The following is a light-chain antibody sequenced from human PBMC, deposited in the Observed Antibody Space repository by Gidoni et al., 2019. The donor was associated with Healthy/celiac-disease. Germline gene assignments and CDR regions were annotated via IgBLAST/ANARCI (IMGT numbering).Light chain of an antibody. CDR1: QGISSY. CDR2: AAS. J-gene: IGKJ2*01. V-gene: IGKV1-9*01. Sequence: IQLTQSLSSLSASVGARVTIPCRASQGISSYLAWYQQKPGQAPKLLIYAASTLQSGVPPRFSGSGSGTDFTLTISSLQPEDFATYYCQQLNSYPPYTFGEGTKLEIK. CDR3: QQLNSYPPYT.